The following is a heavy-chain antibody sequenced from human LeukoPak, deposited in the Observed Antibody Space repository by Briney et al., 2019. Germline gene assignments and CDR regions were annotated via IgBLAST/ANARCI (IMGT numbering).Heavy chain of an antibody. D-gene: IGHD4/OR15-4a*01. CDR1: GDSINNYY. CDR3: VRSHGAY. V-gene: IGHV4-59*01. J-gene: IGHJ4*02. Sequence: PSETLSLTCTVSGDSINNYYWSWIRQPPGKGLEWIGYIHYSGTTTYNPSLKSRVTISLGTSKIQFSLKLSSVTTADMAVYYCVRSHGAYWGQGILVTVSS. CDR2: IHYSGTT.